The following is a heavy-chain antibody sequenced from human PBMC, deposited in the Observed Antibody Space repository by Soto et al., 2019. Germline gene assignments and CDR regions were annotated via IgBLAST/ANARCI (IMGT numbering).Heavy chain of an antibody. Sequence: GESLKLSCKGSGYSFTSYWIAWVRQMPGKGLEWMGIIYPGDSDTRYSPSFQGQVTISADKSIGTAYLHCSSLKASDTAMYYCARHATNCSSTSFYGMDVWGQGTTVTLSS. J-gene: IGHJ6*02. CDR2: IYPGDSDT. D-gene: IGHD2-2*01. CDR1: GYSFTSYW. CDR3: ARHATNCSSTSFYGMDV. V-gene: IGHV5-51*01.